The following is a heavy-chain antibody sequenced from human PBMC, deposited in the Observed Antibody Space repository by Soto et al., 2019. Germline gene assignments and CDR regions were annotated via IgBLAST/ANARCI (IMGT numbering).Heavy chain of an antibody. Sequence: EVQLVESGGGLTQPGGSLRLSCAASEFTFSDYWMHWVRQVPGKGLVWVSRISGDASTANYAGPVRGRFTISRDNAKNTVDLQMNSLRAEDTAMYYCARALKGNYGSDYWGQGTLVTVSS. CDR2: ISGDASTA. D-gene: IGHD3-10*01. V-gene: IGHV3-74*01. J-gene: IGHJ4*02. CDR1: EFTFSDYW. CDR3: ARALKGNYGSDY.